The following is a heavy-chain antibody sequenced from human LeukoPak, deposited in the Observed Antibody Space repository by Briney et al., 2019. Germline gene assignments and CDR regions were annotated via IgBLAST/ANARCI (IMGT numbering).Heavy chain of an antibody. CDR1: GFTFSDYY. CDR3: VRDWGNDREFDY. J-gene: IGHJ4*02. V-gene: IGHV3-11*04. Sequence: GGSLRLSCAASGFTFSDYYMTWIRQAPGKGLEWVSFISSSGNTIYYTDSVKGRFTISRDNAKNSVNLQMSSLREEDTAVYYCVRDWGNDREFDYWGQGTLVTVSS. D-gene: IGHD3-16*02. CDR2: ISSSGNTI.